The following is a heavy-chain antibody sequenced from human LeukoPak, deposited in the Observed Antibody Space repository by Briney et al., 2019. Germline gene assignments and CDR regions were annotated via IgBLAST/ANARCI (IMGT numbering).Heavy chain of an antibody. D-gene: IGHD2-15*01. CDR1: GGSFSGYY. CDR3: ARAVIKLGYCSGGSCPNSQPIRAEYFQH. CDR2: INHSGST. V-gene: IGHV4-34*01. Sequence: PSETLSLTCAVYGGSFSGYYWSWIRQPPGKGLEWIGEINHSGSTNYNPSLKSRVTISVDTSKNQFSLKLSSVTAADTAVYYCARAVIKLGYCSGGSCPNSQPIRAEYFQHWGQGTLVTVSS. J-gene: IGHJ1*01.